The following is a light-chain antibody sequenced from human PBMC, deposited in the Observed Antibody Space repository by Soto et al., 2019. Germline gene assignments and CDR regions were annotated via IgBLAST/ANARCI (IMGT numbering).Light chain of an antibody. CDR3: SSYTSSREV. CDR1: SCYVGGYNY. J-gene: IGLJ1*01. Sequence: QSVLTQPAPVSGAPGQLITISCPGTSCYVGGYNYVSWYQQHPGKAPKLMIYDVSNRPSGVSNRFSGSKSGNTASLTISGLQAEDEADYYCSSYTSSREVFGTGTKVTVL. CDR2: DVS. V-gene: IGLV2-14*01.